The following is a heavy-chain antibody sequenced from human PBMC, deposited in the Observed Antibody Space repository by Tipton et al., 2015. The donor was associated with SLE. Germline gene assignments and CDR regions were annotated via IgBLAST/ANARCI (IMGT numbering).Heavy chain of an antibody. D-gene: IGHD5-12*01. J-gene: IGHJ4*02. Sequence: TLSLTCAVSGYSISSGYFWAWIRQPPGKGLEWIGYIYYSGSTNYNPSLKSRVTISVDTSKNQFSLKLSSVTAADTAVYYCARHPPRGGSGYALDNWGQGTLVTVSS. CDR3: ARHPPRGGSGYALDN. CDR1: GYSISSGYF. V-gene: IGHV4-61*01. CDR2: IYYSGST.